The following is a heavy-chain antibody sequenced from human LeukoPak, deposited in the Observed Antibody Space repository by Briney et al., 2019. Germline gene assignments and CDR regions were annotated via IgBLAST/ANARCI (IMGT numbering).Heavy chain of an antibody. J-gene: IGHJ4*02. CDR2: INAGNGNT. D-gene: IGHD6-19*01. CDR3: ARDPYSSGWYESDY. V-gene: IGHV1-3*01. Sequence: GASVKVSCKTSGYTSTSYAMHWVRQAPGQRLESMGWINAGNGNTKYSQKFQGRVTITRDTSASTAYMELSSLRSEDTAVYYCARDPYSSGWYESDYWGQGTLVTVSS. CDR1: GYTSTSYA.